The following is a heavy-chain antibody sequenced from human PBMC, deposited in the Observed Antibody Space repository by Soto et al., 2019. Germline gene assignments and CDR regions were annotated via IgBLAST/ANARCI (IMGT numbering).Heavy chain of an antibody. J-gene: IGHJ5*02. D-gene: IGHD6-19*01. CDR1: GGSFSGYY. V-gene: IGHV4-34*01. CDR2: INHSGST. Sequence: SETLSLTCDVYGGSFSGYYWSWIRQPPGKGLEWIGEINHSGSTNYNPSLKSRVTISVDTSKNQFSLKLSSVTAADTAVYYCARDIAVAGHNWFDPWGQGTLVT. CDR3: ARDIAVAGHNWFDP.